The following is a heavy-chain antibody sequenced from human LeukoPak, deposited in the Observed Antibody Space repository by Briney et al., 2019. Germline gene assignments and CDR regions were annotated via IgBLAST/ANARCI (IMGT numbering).Heavy chain of an antibody. CDR1: GFTFDDYA. D-gene: IGHD6-19*01. V-gene: IGHV3-9*01. Sequence: PGRSLGLSCAASGFTFDDYAMHWVRQAPGKGLEWVSGISWNSGSIGYADSVKGRFTISRDNAKNSLYLQMNSLRAEDTALYYCAKDIQWLAKGYFDYWGQGTLVTVSS. CDR2: ISWNSGSI. CDR3: AKDIQWLAKGYFDY. J-gene: IGHJ4*02.